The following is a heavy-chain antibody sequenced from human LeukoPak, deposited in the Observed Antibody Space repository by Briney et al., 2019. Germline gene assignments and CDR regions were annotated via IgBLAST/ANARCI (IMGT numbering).Heavy chain of an antibody. Sequence: LVKVSCKASRGTFSSYGISWVRQAPGQGLEWRGGVIAIFGRVKYGQKFQGRATITTDESTSTAYMERSSLTSEDTGVYYCARGELGDSSGFSFFDYWGQGTLVTVSS. CDR1: RGTFSSYG. V-gene: IGHV1-69*05. CDR2: VIAIFGRV. J-gene: IGHJ4*02. D-gene: IGHD3-22*01. CDR3: ARGELGDSSGFSFFDY.